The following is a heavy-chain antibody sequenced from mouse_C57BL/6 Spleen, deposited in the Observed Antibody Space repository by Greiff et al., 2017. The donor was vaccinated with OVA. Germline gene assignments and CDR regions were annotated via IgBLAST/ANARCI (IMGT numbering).Heavy chain of an antibody. V-gene: IGHV1-82*01. CDR1: GYAFSSSW. CDR3: ARDIYYGSSYFDY. Sequence: VQLQQSGPELVKPGASVKISCKASGYAFSSSWMNWVKQRPGKGLEWIGRIYPGDGDTNYNGKFKGKATLTADKSSSTAYMQLSSLTSEDSAVYFCARDIYYGSSYFDYWGQGTTLTVSS. CDR2: IYPGDGDT. D-gene: IGHD1-1*01. J-gene: IGHJ2*01.